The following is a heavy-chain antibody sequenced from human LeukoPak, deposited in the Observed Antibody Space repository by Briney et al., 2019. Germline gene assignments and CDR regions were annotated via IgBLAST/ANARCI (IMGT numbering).Heavy chain of an antibody. CDR1: GFSFSNFA. CDR2: ISGSGGST. CDR3: ARARGSGSLTG. J-gene: IGHJ4*02. V-gene: IGHV3-23*01. D-gene: IGHD3-22*01. Sequence: GGSLRLSCEVSGFSFSNFAMSWVRQAAGKGLEWVSAISGSGGSTYYAGSVQGRFTISRDNSKNTLYLQMNSLRAEDTAVYYCARARGSGSLTGWGQGTLVTVSS.